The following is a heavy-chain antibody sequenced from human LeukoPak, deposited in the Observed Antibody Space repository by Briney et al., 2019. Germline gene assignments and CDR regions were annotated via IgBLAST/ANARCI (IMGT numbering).Heavy chain of an antibody. J-gene: IGHJ5*02. V-gene: IGHV1-2*02. CDR2: INPNSGGT. Sequence: ASVKVSCKASGYTFTGYYMHWVRQAPGQGLEWMGWINPNSGGTNYAQKFQGRVTMTRDTSISTAYMELSRLRSDDTAVYYCARGSSRVGAKEQNWFDPWGQGTLVTVSS. D-gene: IGHD1-26*01. CDR1: GYTFTGYY. CDR3: ARGSSRVGAKEQNWFDP.